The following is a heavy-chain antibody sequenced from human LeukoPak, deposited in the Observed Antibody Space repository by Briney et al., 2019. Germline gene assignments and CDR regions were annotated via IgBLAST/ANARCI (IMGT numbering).Heavy chain of an antibody. CDR2: IIPIFGTA. V-gene: IGHV1-69*05. Sequence: ASVKVSCKASGYTFTKYGISWVRQAPGQGLEWMGGIIPIFGTANYAQKFQGRVTMTRNTSISTAYMELSSLRSEDTAVYYCARTYYYDSNWFDPWGQGTLVTVSS. J-gene: IGHJ5*02. D-gene: IGHD3-22*01. CDR1: GYTFTKYG. CDR3: ARTYYYDSNWFDP.